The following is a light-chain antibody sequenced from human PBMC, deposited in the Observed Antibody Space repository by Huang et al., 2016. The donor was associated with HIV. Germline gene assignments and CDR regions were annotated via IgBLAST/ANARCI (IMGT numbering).Light chain of an antibody. CDR1: QSVRTY. CDR2: AAS. CDR3: QQRSAWPLT. V-gene: IGKV3-11*01. J-gene: IGKJ4*01. Sequence: EIVLTQSPATLSLSPGERATLSCRASQSVRTYLACYQQKPGQAPRLLIYAASNRATGIPARFSGSGSGTDFTLTISNLQSEDFAVYYCQQRSAWPLTFGGGTKVEI.